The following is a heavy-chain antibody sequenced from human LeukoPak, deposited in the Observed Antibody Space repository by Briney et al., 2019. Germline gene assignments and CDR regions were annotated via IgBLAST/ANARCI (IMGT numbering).Heavy chain of an antibody. CDR2: ISVTNDYI. D-gene: IGHD2-2*01. Sequence: PGGSLRLSCAASGFTFSRYSINWVRQAPGKGLEWVSSISVTNDYIYYADSVKGRFTTSRDNAKNSLFLQMNSLRAEDTAMYYCARDALYTGVVPTAITYWGQGTLVTVSS. J-gene: IGHJ4*02. CDR3: ARDALYTGVVPTAITY. V-gene: IGHV3-21*01. CDR1: GFTFSRYS.